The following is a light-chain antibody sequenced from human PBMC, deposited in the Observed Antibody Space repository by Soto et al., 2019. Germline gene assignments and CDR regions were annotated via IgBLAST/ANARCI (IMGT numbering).Light chain of an antibody. CDR2: DAS. CDR1: QSVSSY. J-gene: IGKJ4*01. CDR3: QQRSNWLLT. V-gene: IGKV3-11*01. Sequence: EIVLTQSPATLSLSPGERATLSCRASQSVSSYLAWYQQKPGQAPRLLIYDASNRATGIPARFSGSGSGTDFTLTISSLEPEDFAVYYCQQRSNWLLTLGGGTKVEIK.